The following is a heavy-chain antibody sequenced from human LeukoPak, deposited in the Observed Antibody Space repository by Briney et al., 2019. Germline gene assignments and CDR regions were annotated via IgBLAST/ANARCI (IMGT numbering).Heavy chain of an antibody. J-gene: IGHJ4*02. CDR1: GFTFSSYA. D-gene: IGHD3-10*01. CDR3: AKWTRTTLFRGDRARFDS. CDR2: TSDSGGNT. Sequence: GGSLRLSCAASGFTFSSYAMSWVRQAPGKGLEWVSATSDSGGNTYYADSVKGRFTISRDNSKNTLYLQMNSLRAEDTAVYYCAKWTRTTLFRGDRARFDSWGQGTLVTVSS. V-gene: IGHV3-23*01.